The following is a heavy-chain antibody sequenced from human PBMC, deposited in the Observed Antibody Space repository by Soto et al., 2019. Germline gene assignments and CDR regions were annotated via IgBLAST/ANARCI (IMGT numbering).Heavy chain of an antibody. J-gene: IGHJ4*02. Sequence: GGSLRLSCAASGFTFSSYWMSWVRQAPGKGLEWVANIKQDGSEKYYVDSVKGRFTISRDNAKNSLYLQMNSLRAEDTAVYYCARDKKYYDILTGPYDYWGQGTLVTVSS. CDR3: ARDKKYYDILTGPYDY. D-gene: IGHD3-9*01. CDR2: IKQDGSEK. V-gene: IGHV3-7*01. CDR1: GFTFSSYW.